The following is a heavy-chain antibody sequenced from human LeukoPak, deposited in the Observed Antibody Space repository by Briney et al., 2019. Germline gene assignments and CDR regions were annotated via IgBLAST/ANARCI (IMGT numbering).Heavy chain of an antibody. CDR3: ARIRGSRYYFDS. CDR2: IDWDDDK. V-gene: IGHV2-70*11. CDR1: GFSLSTSGMC. Sequence: SGPTLLNPTQTLTLTCTFSGFSLSTSGMCVSWIRQPPGKALEWLARIDWDDDKYYSTSLKTRLTLSKDTSKNQVVLRMTNMDPVDTATYYCARIRGSRYYFDSWGQGTLVTVSS. J-gene: IGHJ4*02. D-gene: IGHD6-13*01.